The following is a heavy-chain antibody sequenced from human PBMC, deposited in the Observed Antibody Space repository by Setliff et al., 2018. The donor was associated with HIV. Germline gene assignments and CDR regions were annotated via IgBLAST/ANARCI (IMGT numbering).Heavy chain of an antibody. CDR2: INPSSGST. V-gene: IGHV1-46*01. CDR1: GYTFTSYY. Sequence: ASVKVSCKASGYTFTSYYMHWVRQAPGQGLEWMGIINPSSGSTTYAQKFQGRVTMTRDTSTNTVYMDLRNLRSEDTAVYYCARNQGDSSGWYAGDFWGHGTLVTVPQ. J-gene: IGHJ4*01. CDR3: ARNQGDSSGWYAGDF. D-gene: IGHD6-19*01.